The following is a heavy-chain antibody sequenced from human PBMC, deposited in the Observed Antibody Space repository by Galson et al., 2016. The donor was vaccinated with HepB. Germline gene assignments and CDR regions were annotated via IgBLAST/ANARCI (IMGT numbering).Heavy chain of an antibody. Sequence: SLRLSCAASGFTFSSYGMHWVRQAPGEGLEWVAMIWFDGSNKYYVDSVKGRFTISRDNSKTTLYLEMNSLRAEDTAVYYCARDVTVTMGRGVLDYWGQGTLVTVSS. J-gene: IGHJ4*02. CDR2: IWFDGSNK. D-gene: IGHD3-10*01. CDR3: ARDVTVTMGRGVLDY. CDR1: GFTFSSYG. V-gene: IGHV3-33*01.